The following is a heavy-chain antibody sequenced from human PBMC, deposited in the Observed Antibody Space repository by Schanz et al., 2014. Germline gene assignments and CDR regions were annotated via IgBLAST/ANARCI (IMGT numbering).Heavy chain of an antibody. V-gene: IGHV3-11*01. J-gene: IGHJ4*03. CDR3: ATARTRYCSSTSCVPGAFDC. D-gene: IGHD2-2*01. Sequence: QVQLVESGGGLVKPGGSLRLSCAASGFTFSSYYMSWIRQAPGKGLEWVSSIISTGGTIYYVDSVRGRFTISRDNAKNSLYLQMNTLRVDDTVVYYCATARTRYCSSTSCVPGAFDCWGQGTLVTVSS. CDR1: GFTFSSYY. CDR2: IISTGGTI.